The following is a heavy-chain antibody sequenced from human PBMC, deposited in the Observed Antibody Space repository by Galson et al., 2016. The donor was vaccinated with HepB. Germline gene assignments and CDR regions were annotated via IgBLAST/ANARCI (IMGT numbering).Heavy chain of an antibody. J-gene: IGHJ3*02. V-gene: IGHV3-11*06. Sequence: SLRLSCAASGFTFSDFYMTWMRRAPGKSLEWVSCISHSSSFTDYADSVKGRFIISRDNVRNSLFLQMSSLRAEDTALYFCARGRAPKTLDTFHIWGQGTMVTVSS. CDR1: GFTFSDFY. CDR2: ISHSSSFT. CDR3: ARGRAPKTLDTFHI.